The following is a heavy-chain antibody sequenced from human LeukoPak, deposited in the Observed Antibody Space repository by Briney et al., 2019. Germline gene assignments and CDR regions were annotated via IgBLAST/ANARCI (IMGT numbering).Heavy chain of an antibody. J-gene: IGHJ4*02. Sequence: GGSLRLSCAASGFTFSSYAMSWVRQAPGKGREWVSAISGSGGSTYYPGSVKGRFTISRENAKNSLYLQMNSLRVGDTAVYYCARAYYGSRSLDYWGQGTLVTVSS. CDR2: ISGSGGST. D-gene: IGHD3-10*01. CDR1: GFTFSSYA. CDR3: ARAYYGSRSLDY. V-gene: IGHV3-23*01.